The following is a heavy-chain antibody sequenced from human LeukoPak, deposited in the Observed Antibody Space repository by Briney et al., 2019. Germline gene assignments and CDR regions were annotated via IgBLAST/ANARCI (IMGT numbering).Heavy chain of an antibody. J-gene: IGHJ6*02. CDR2: ISYDGSNK. V-gene: IGHV3-30-3*01. D-gene: IGHD4-17*01. CDR3: ARAMTTAPYYGMDV. CDR1: GFTFSSYA. Sequence: QPGRSLRLSCAASGFTFSSYAMHWVRQAPGKGLEWVAVISYDGSNKYYADSVKGRFTIPRDNSKNTLYLQMNSLRAEDTAVYYCARAMTTAPYYGMDVWGQGTAVTVSS.